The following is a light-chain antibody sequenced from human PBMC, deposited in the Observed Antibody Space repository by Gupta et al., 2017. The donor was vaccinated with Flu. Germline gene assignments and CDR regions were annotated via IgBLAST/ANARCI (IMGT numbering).Light chain of an antibody. V-gene: IGKV3-11*01. J-gene: IGKJ4*01. CDR2: DAS. CDR3: QQRYHWPPLT. Sequence: DIVLSQSPATLSLSPGERATLSCRPSQSVSSYLAWYQQKPGQAPRLLIYDASNRATGIPARFSGSGFGTDFTLTISSREPEDFAVYYCQQRYHWPPLTFGGGTKVEIK. CDR1: QSVSSY.